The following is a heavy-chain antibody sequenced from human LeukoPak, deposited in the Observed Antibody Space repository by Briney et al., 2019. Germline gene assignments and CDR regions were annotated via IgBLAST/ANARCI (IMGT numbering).Heavy chain of an antibody. CDR2: ISNRDNTI. CDR1: GFSFSSYE. V-gene: IGHV3-48*03. J-gene: IGHJ4*02. CDR3: ARVRGEAPFDY. Sequence: GGSLRLSCAASGFSFSSYEMVWVRQAPGKGLEWLSFISNRDNTIYTADSVKGRFTISRDNAKNSLYLQMNSLRADDTAIYYCARVRGEAPFDYWGLGTLVTVSS. D-gene: IGHD3-10*01.